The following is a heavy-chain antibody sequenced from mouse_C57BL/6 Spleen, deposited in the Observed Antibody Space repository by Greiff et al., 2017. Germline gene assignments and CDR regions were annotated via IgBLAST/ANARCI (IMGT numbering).Heavy chain of an antibody. D-gene: IGHD1-1*01. V-gene: IGHV1-81*01. J-gene: IGHJ1*03. CDR2: IYPRSGNT. CDR3: ARSYYYGSSFSYWYFDV. Sequence: QVHVKQSGAELARPGASVKLSCKASGYTFTRYGISWVKQRTGQGLEWIGEIYPRSGNTYYNEKFKGKATRTADKSSSTAYMELRSMTSEDSAVYFCARSYYYGSSFSYWYFDVWGTGTTVTVSS. CDR1: GYTFTRYG.